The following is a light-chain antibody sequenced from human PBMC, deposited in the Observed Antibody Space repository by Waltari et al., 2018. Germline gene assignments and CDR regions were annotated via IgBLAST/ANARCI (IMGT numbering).Light chain of an antibody. CDR1: TLPKQY. CDR2: QDT. Sequence: SYELTQPPSVSVSPGQTAKITCSGDTLPKQYASWYQQKPGQAPGVVIYQDTQGPSGIPERFSGSSSVTTVTLTISDVQAADEAVYHCQSADSTNTYVIFGGGTQLTVL. V-gene: IGLV3-25*03. J-gene: IGLJ2*01. CDR3: QSADSTNTYVI.